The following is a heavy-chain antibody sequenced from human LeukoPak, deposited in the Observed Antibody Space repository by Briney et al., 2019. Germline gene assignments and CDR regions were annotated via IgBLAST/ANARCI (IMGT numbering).Heavy chain of an antibody. CDR2: IYHSGGI. J-gene: IGHJ5*02. Sequence: PSETLSLTCAVSGYSISSAYYWGWIRQPPGKGLEWIGNIYHSGGIYYSPSLKSRVTISVDTSKNHFSLKLYSVTAADTAVYYCASGTVTNRFDPWGQGTLVTVSS. D-gene: IGHD4-17*01. CDR1: GYSISSAYY. CDR3: ASGTVTNRFDP. V-gene: IGHV4-38-2*01.